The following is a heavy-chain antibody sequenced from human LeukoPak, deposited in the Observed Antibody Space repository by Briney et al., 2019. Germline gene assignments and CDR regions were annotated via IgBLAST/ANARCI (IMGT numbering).Heavy chain of an antibody. D-gene: IGHD3-22*01. Sequence: GESLKISCKGSGYTFTNYWIAWVRQMPGKGLEWMGRIDPSDSYTNYSPSFQGHVTISADKSISTAYLQWSSLKASDTAMYYCARRAGEYYYDSSGYYPFDYWGQGTLVTVSS. V-gene: IGHV5-10-1*01. CDR2: IDPSDSYT. CDR3: ARRAGEYYYDSSGYYPFDY. J-gene: IGHJ4*02. CDR1: GYTFTNYW.